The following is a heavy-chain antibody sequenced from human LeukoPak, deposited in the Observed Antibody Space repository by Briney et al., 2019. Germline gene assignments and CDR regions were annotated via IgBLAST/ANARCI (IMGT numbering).Heavy chain of an antibody. V-gene: IGHV3-23*01. CDR3: AKDLRPSRPAARSYFDY. D-gene: IGHD6-6*01. CDR1: GFTFSSFA. CDR2: SSGSGGST. Sequence: GGSLRLSCAASGFTFSSFAMSWVRQAPGKGLEWVSGSSGSGGSTYSADSVKGRFTISRDNSKNTLYLQMNSLRAEDTAIYYCAKDLRPSRPAARSYFDYWGQGTLVTVSS. J-gene: IGHJ4*02.